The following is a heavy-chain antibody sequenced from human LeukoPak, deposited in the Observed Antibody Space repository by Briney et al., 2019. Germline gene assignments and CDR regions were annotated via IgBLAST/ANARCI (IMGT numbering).Heavy chain of an antibody. CDR3: ARGYCTNGVCYGYFDY. V-gene: IGHV1-18*03. D-gene: IGHD2-8*01. J-gene: IGHJ4*02. Sequence: ASVKVSCKASGYTFTSYGISWVRQAPGQGLEWMGWISAYNGNTNYAQKLQGRVTMTTDTSASTAYMELSSLRSEDMAVYYCARGYCTNGVCYGYFDYWGQGTLVTVSS. CDR2: ISAYNGNT. CDR1: GYTFTSYG.